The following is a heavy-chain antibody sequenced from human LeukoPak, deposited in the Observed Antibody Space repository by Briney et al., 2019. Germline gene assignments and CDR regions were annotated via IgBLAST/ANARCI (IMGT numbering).Heavy chain of an antibody. Sequence: PSETLSLTCAVYGGSFSGYYWSWIRQPPGKGLEWIGEINHSGSTNYNPSLKSRVTISVDTSKNQVSLKLSSVTAADTAVYYCARGSKWLRHKSLTQVPLGMDVWGQGTTVTVSS. J-gene: IGHJ6*02. CDR3: ARGSKWLRHKSLTQVPLGMDV. CDR1: GGSFSGYY. V-gene: IGHV4-34*01. CDR2: INHSGST. D-gene: IGHD5-12*01.